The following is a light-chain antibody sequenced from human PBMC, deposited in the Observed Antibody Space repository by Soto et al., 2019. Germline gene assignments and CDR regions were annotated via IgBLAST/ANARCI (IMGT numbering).Light chain of an antibody. CDR2: EVS. J-gene: IGLJ1*01. CDR3: SSYTRSSTLV. V-gene: IGLV2-14*01. Sequence: QSALTQPASVSGSPGQSITISCTGTSSDVGGYNYVSWYQQHPGKAPKLMIYEVSNRPSGVSNRFSGSKSGNTASLTISGLQAEDEAHYYCSSYTRSSTLVFCNGTKVT. CDR1: SSDVGGYNY.